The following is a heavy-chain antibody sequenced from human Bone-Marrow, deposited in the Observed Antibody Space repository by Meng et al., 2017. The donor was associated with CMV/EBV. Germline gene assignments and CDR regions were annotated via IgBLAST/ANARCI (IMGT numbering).Heavy chain of an antibody. CDR2: ISYDGSNK. CDR3: AGCYETGLGYYYYGMDV. Sequence: GESLKISCAASGFTFSSYAMHWVRQAPGKGLEWVAVISYDGSNKYYADSVKGRFTISRDNSKNTLYLQMNSLRAEDTAVYYCAGCYETGLGYYYYGMDVWGQGTTVNVYS. J-gene: IGHJ6*01. D-gene: IGHD2-15*01. CDR1: GFTFSSYA. V-gene: IGHV3-30-3*01.